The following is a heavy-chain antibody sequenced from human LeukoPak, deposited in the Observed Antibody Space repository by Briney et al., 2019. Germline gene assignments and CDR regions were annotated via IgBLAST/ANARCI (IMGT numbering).Heavy chain of an antibody. V-gene: IGHV3-11*06. J-gene: IGHJ5*02. Sequence: PGGSLRLSCAASGFTFSGYYMSWIRQAPGKGLEWVSCIGSSSSSYTNYADSVKGRFTISRDNAENSLHLQMDSLRAEDTAVYYCAREFKSGYGMWAWGQGTLVTVSS. D-gene: IGHD5-18*01. CDR1: GFTFSGYY. CDR2: IGSSSSSYT. CDR3: AREFKSGYGMWA.